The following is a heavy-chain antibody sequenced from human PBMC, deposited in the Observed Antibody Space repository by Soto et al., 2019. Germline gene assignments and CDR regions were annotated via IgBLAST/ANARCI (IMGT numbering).Heavy chain of an antibody. CDR1: GFTFSSYS. Sequence: GSLRLSCAASGFTFSSYSMNWVRQAPGKGLEWVSSISSSSSYIYYADSVKGRFTISRDNAKNSLYLQMNSLRAEDTAVYYCARVGYYYGSGSYSPSWGQGTLVTVSS. CDR2: ISSSSSYI. J-gene: IGHJ4*02. CDR3: ARVGYYYGSGSYSPS. V-gene: IGHV3-21*01. D-gene: IGHD3-10*01.